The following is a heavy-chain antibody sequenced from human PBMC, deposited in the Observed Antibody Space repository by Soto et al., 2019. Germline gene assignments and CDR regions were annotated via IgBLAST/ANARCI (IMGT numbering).Heavy chain of an antibody. J-gene: IGHJ4*02. D-gene: IGHD3-22*01. CDR1: GFTFSSYS. CDR3: ARDRGNYYDSSGYFDY. V-gene: IGHV3-21*01. CDR2: ISSSSSYI. Sequence: EVQLVESGGGLVKPGGSLRLSCAASGFTFSSYSMNWVRQAPGKGLEWVSSISSSSSYIYYADSVKGRFTISRDNAKNSLYRQMNSLRAEDTAVYYCARDRGNYYDSSGYFDYWGQGTLVTVSS.